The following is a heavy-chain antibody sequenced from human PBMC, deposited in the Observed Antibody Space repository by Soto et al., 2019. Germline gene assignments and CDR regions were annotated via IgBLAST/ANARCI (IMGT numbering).Heavy chain of an antibody. J-gene: IGHJ6*02. CDR2: INHSGST. V-gene: IGHV4-34*01. Sequence: SETLSLTCAFYGLSFSGYYWSWIRQPPGKGLEWIGEINHSGSTNYNPSLKSRVTISVDTSKNQFSLKLSSVTAADTAVYYCARLSREILWFGESRKSDYYYYGMDVWGQGTTVTVSS. D-gene: IGHD3-10*01. CDR3: ARLSREILWFGESRKSDYYYYGMDV. CDR1: GLSFSGYY.